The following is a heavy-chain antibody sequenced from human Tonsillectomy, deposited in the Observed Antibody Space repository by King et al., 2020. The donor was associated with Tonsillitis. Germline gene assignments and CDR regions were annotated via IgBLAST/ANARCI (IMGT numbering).Heavy chain of an antibody. Sequence: VQLVQSGAEVKKPGESLRISCKGSGYSFTSYWISWVRQMPGKGLEWMGRIDPSDSYTNYSPSFQGHVTISADKSISTAYLQWSSLKASDTAMYYCARESCGEIGYYYYGMDVWGQGTTVTVSS. J-gene: IGHJ6*02. CDR2: IDPSDSYT. CDR1: GYSFTSYW. D-gene: IGHD2-21*01. CDR3: ARESCGEIGYYYYGMDV. V-gene: IGHV5-10-1*03.